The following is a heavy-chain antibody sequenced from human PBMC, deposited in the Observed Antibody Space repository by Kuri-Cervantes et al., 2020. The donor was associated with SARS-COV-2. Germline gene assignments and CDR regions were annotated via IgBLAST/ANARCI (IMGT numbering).Heavy chain of an antibody. CDR3: ARDNYYGSGSYYSRGAFDI. CDR2: IIGSGGST. J-gene: IGHJ3*02. Sequence: GESLKISCAASGFTFSSYAMSWVRQAPGKGLEWVSAIIGSGGSTYYADSVKGRFTISRDNSKNTLYLQMNSLRAKDTAVYYCARDNYYGSGSYYSRGAFDIWGQGTMVTVSS. CDR1: GFTFSSYA. V-gene: IGHV3-23*01. D-gene: IGHD3-10*01.